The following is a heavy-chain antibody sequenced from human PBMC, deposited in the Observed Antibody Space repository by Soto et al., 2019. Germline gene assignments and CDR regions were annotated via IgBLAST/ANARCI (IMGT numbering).Heavy chain of an antibody. J-gene: IGHJ5*02. CDR3: ASYGDYDAAFDP. D-gene: IGHD4-17*01. Sequence: HVQLQESGPRLVKPSQTLALTCTVSGGSISSGDYYWSWIRQPPGKVLEWIGYIYYSGSTYYNPSLKSRVTLSVDTSQNQFSLKLSSVTAADTAVYYCASYGDYDAAFDPWGQGTLVTVSS. V-gene: IGHV4-30-4*01. CDR2: IYYSGST. CDR1: GGSISSGDYY.